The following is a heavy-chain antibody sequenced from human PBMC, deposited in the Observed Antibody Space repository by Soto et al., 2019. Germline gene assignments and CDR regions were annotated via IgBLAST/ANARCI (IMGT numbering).Heavy chain of an antibody. CDR3: AKGVYPDY. D-gene: IGHD6-6*01. CDR2: IYYSGST. J-gene: IGHJ4*02. CDR1: GGSISSYY. V-gene: IGHV4-59*01. Sequence: QVQLQESGPGLVKPSETLSLTCTVSGGSISSYYWSWIRQPPGKGLEWIGYIYYSGSTNYNPSLKSRVTISVDTSKNQFSLKLSSVTAADTAVYYCAKGVYPDYWGQGTLVTVSS.